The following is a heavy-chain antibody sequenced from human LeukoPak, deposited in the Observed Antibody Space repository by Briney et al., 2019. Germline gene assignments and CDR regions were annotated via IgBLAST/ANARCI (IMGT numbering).Heavy chain of an antibody. Sequence: GGSLRLSCAASGFTLSSYWMSWVRQAPGKGLEWVANIKEDGSEKYYVDSVKGRFTISRDNAQNSVYLHMNSLTAEDTALYYCARDWVAGVPFDAFDIWGQGTMVSVSS. J-gene: IGHJ3*02. CDR2: IKEDGSEK. D-gene: IGHD3-10*01. V-gene: IGHV3-7*03. CDR1: GFTLSSYW. CDR3: ARDWVAGVPFDAFDI.